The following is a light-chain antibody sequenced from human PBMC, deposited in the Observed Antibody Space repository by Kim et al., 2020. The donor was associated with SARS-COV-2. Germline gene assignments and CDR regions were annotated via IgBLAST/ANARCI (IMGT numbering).Light chain of an antibody. V-gene: IGLV3-1*01. J-gene: IGLJ3*02. CDR3: QAWDSTWV. CDR2: QDS. Sequence: VSVSPGQTASITCSGDKLGDKYACWYQQKPGQSPVLVIYQDSKRPSGIPERFSGSNSGTTATLTISGTQAMDEADYYCQAWDSTWVFGGGTQLTVL. CDR1: KLGDKY.